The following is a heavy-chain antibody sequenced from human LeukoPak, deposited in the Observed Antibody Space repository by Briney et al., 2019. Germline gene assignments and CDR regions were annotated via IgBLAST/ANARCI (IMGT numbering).Heavy chain of an antibody. CDR1: GFTVSSNY. V-gene: IGHV3-53*01. CDR3: AREGSRFHAFDI. D-gene: IGHD3-10*01. J-gene: IGHJ3*02. Sequence: GGSLRLSCAASGFTVSSNYMGWVRQAPGKGLEWVSVIYSDGGTYYADSVRGRFTISRDNSKNTLYLQMNSLRAEDTAVYYCAREGSRFHAFDIWGQGTMVTVSS. CDR2: IYSDGGT.